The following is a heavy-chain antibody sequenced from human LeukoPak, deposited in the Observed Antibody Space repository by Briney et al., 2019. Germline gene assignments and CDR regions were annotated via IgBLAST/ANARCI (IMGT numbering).Heavy chain of an antibody. CDR3: ARPGQDYYDSSGYYYGHDAFDI. CDR1: GYTFTSYD. D-gene: IGHD3-22*01. V-gene: IGHV1-8*01. Sequence: ASVKVSCKASGYTFTSYDINWVRQATGQGLEWMGWMNPNSGNTGYAQKFQGRVTMTRDTSISTAYMELSRLRSDDTAVYYCARPGQDYYDSSGYYYGHDAFDIWGQGTMVTVSS. J-gene: IGHJ3*02. CDR2: MNPNSGNT.